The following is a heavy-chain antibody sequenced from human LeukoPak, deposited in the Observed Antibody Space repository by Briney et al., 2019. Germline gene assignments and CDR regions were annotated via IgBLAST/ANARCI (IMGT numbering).Heavy chain of an antibody. Sequence: SGPTLVNPTQTLTLTCIFSGFSLCTSGMCVSWIRQPPGKALEWLARIDWDDDKDYSTSLKTRLTISKDTSKNQVVLTMTDMDPVDTATYYCARIRADSSGWYVDYWGQGTLVTVSS. CDR2: IDWDDDK. J-gene: IGHJ4*02. CDR3: ARIRADSSGWYVDY. V-gene: IGHV2-70*11. D-gene: IGHD6-19*01. CDR1: GFSLCTSGMC.